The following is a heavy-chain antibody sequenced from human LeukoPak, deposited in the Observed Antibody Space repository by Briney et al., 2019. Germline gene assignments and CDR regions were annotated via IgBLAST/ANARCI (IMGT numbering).Heavy chain of an antibody. J-gene: IGHJ4*02. V-gene: IGHV4-59*01. Sequence: SETLSLTCTVSGGSISSYYWSWIRQPPGRGLEWIGYIYYSGSTNYNPSLKSRVTISVDTSKNQFSLKLSSVTAADTAVYYCATPTRYSSGWYGFDYWGQGTLVTVSS. CDR3: ATPTRYSSGWYGFDY. D-gene: IGHD6-19*01. CDR1: GGSISSYY. CDR2: IYYSGST.